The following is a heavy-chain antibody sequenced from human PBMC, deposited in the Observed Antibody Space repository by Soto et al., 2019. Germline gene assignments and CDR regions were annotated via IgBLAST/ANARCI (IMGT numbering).Heavy chain of an antibody. D-gene: IGHD2-2*01. V-gene: IGHV1-69*02. J-gene: IGHJ4*02. CDR2: IIPILGIA. CDR3: AIQLGYCSSTSCYDDY. Sequence: QVQLVQSGAEVKKPGSSVKVSCKASGGTFSSYTISWVRQAPGQGLEWMGRIIPILGIANYAQKFQGRVTITXXKXTXXAYRELSSLRSEDTAVYYCAIQLGYCSSTSCYDDYWGQGTLVTVSS. CDR1: GGTFSSYT.